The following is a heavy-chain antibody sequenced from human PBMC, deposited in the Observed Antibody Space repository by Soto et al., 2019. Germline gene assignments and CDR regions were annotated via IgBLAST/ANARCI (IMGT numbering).Heavy chain of an antibody. CDR3: ARKGSGWTFDY. D-gene: IGHD6-19*01. Sequence: QVQLVESGGGVVQPGRSLRLSCAASGFTLSNYAMHWVRQAPGKGLEWVAVIWYDGSYKYYADSVKGRFTISRDSSKKTLYPQVNSLRADDTAMYYCARKGSGWTFDYWGQGTLVTVSS. V-gene: IGHV3-33*01. J-gene: IGHJ4*02. CDR1: GFTLSNYA. CDR2: IWYDGSYK.